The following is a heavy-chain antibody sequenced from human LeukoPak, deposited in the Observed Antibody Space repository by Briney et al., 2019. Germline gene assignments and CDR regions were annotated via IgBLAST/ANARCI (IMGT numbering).Heavy chain of an antibody. CDR1: GGSISSSSYY. CDR3: ARSARYNWFDP. V-gene: IGHV4-39*01. CDR2: IYYSGST. Sequence: SETLSLTCTVSGGSISSSSYYWGWIRQPPGKGPEWIGSIYYSGSTYYNPSLKSRVTISVDTSKNQFSLKLSSVTAADTAVYYCARSARYNWFDPWGQGTLVTVSS. J-gene: IGHJ5*02.